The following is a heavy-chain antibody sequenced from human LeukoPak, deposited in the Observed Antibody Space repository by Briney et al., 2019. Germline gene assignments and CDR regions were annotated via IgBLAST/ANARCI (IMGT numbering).Heavy chain of an antibody. CDR3: TTVGLYYDSSGHQNFDY. D-gene: IGHD3-22*01. V-gene: IGHV3-15*01. CDR2: IKSKTDGGTT. CDR1: GFTLSNAW. Sequence: PGGSLRLSCAASGFTLSNAWMSWVRQAPEKGLEWVGRIKSKTDGGTTDYAAHVKGRFTISRDDSKNTLYLQMNSLKTEDTAVYYCTTVGLYYDSSGHQNFDYWGQGTLVTVSS. J-gene: IGHJ4*02.